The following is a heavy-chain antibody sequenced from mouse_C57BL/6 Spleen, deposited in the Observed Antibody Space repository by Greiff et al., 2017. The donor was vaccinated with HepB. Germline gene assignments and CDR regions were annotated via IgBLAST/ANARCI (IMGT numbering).Heavy chain of an antibody. V-gene: IGHV5-16*01. CDR3: ARVEDYYAMDY. CDR2: INYDGSST. J-gene: IGHJ4*01. CDR1: GFTFSDYY. Sequence: EVKLVESEGGLVQPGSSMKLSCTASGFTFSDYYMAWVRQVPEKGLEWVANINYDGSSTYYLDSLKSRFIISRDNAKIILYLQMSSLKSEDTATYYCARVEDYYAMDYWGQGTSVTVSS.